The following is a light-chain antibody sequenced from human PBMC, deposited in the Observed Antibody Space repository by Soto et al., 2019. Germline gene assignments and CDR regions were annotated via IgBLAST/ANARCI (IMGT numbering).Light chain of an antibody. CDR2: DAS. CDR3: QHRISWPLT. V-gene: IGKV3-11*01. J-gene: IGKJ4*01. Sequence: EIVLTQSPATLSLSPGERATLSCRASQSVSSYLAWYQQKPGQTPSLLIYDASNRATGIPARFTGSGSGTDFTLTISSLEPEDFAVYYCQHRISWPLTFGGGTKVEIK. CDR1: QSVSSY.